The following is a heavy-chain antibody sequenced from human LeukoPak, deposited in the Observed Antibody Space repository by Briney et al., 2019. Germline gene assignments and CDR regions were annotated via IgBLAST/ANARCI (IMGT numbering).Heavy chain of an antibody. CDR1: GFTVSSNY. V-gene: IGHV3-53*01. Sequence: GGSLRLSCAASGFTVSSNYMSWVRQAPGKGLEWVSVIYSGGSTCYADSVKGRFTISRDNSKNTLYLQMNSLRAGDTAVYYCARDRDYATPGDYWGQGTLVTVSS. CDR3: ARDRDYATPGDY. CDR2: IYSGGST. D-gene: IGHD2-2*01. J-gene: IGHJ4*02.